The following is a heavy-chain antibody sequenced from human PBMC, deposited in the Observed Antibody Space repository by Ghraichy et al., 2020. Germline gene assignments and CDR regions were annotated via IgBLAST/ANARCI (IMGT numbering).Heavy chain of an antibody. CDR2: LGSAGDL. Sequence: GESLNISCAASGFTFSTYDMHWFRQATGKSPEWVVVLGSAGDLYYPGSVKGRFTVSREDAKNSLYLQMTSLRAGDTAVYYCARAVAGTLFFDLWGRGTLVTVSS. CDR3: ARAVAGTLFFDL. J-gene: IGHJ2*01. CDR1: GFTFSTYD. D-gene: IGHD6-19*01. V-gene: IGHV3-13*05.